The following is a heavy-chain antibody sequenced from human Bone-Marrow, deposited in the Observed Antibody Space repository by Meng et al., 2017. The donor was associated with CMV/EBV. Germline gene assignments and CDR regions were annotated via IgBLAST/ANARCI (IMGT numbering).Heavy chain of an antibody. CDR1: GFTFSSYW. V-gene: IGHV3-7*01. J-gene: IGHJ4*02. Sequence: GGSLRLSCAASGFTFSSYWMSWVRQAPGKGLEWVANIKQDGSEKYYVDSVKGRFTISRDNSKNTLYLQMNSLRAEDTAVYYCARGDWDYDSSGSYPALDSWGQGPLVTVSS. CDR2: IKQDGSEK. D-gene: IGHD3-22*01. CDR3: ARGDWDYDSSGSYPALDS.